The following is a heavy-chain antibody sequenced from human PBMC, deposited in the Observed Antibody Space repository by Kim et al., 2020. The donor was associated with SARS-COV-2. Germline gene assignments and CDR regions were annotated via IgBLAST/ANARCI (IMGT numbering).Heavy chain of an antibody. J-gene: IGHJ6*02. CDR2: INSDATTT. V-gene: IGHV3-74*01. D-gene: IGHD2-15*01. CDR1: GFTFSPYW. Sequence: GGSLRLSCAASGFTFSPYWMHWVRQAPGEGLEWVARINSDATTTTYADSVKGRFTISRDDPKNTLFLQMNSLRAEDTAVYYCARMPYCSGGSCYNYYYYPMDVWGQGTTVSVSS. CDR3: ARMPYCSGGSCYNYYYYPMDV.